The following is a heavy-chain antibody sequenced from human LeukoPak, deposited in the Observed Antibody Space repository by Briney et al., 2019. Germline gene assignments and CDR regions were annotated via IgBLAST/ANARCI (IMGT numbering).Heavy chain of an antibody. J-gene: IGHJ4*02. V-gene: IGHV1-2*02. CDR3: ARVGGYSGYDCDY. CDR2: ISPDSGGT. Sequence: ASVEVSCKASGYTFTGHYIHWVRQAPGQGLEWMGWISPDSGGTNYAQKFQGRVTMTRDTSVSTAYMELSRLRSDDTAVYYCARVGGYSGYDCDYWGQGTLVTVSS. CDR1: GYTFTGHY. D-gene: IGHD5-12*01.